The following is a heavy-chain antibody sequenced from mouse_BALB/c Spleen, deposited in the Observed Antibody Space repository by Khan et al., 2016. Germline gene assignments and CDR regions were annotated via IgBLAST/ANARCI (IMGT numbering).Heavy chain of an antibody. CDR2: ISYSGST. Sequence: EVQLQESGPGLVKPSQSLSLTCTVTGYSITSDYAWNWLRQFPGNKLEWMGYISYSGSTSYNPSLKSRISITRDTSKNQFFLQLNSVTTEDTATYYCAREGVLRYYFDYWGQGTTLTVSS. CDR3: AREGVLRYYFDY. V-gene: IGHV3-2*02. J-gene: IGHJ2*01. CDR1: GYSITSDYA. D-gene: IGHD1-1*01.